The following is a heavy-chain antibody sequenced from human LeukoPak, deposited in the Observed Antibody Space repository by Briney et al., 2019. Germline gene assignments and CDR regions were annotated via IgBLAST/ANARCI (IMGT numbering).Heavy chain of an antibody. CDR2: ISSSSSYI. CDR3: ARDVRTSIADHTAFDY. V-gene: IGHV3-21*01. D-gene: IGHD6-6*01. Sequence: GGSLRLSCAASGFTFSSYSMNWVRQAPGKGLEWVSSISSSSSYIYYADSVKGRFTISRDNAKNSLYLQMNSLRDEDTAVYYCARDVRTSIADHTAFDYWGQGTLVTVSS. J-gene: IGHJ4*02. CDR1: GFTFSSYS.